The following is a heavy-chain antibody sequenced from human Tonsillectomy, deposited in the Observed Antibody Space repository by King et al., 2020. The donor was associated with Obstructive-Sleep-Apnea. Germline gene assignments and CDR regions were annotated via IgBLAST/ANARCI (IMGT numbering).Heavy chain of an antibody. CDR1: GGSISSYF. V-gene: IGHV4-4*07. Sequence: QLQESGPGLVKPSETLSLMCTVSGGSISSYFWTWIRPPAGKGLEWIGRIYTSGGTNYNPSLNSRVTMSVDMSKNPFSLKLSSVTAADTAVYYCAREGSGSRPFDYRGQGTLVTVSS. J-gene: IGHJ4*02. CDR3: AREGSGSRPFDY. CDR2: IYTSGGT. D-gene: IGHD3-10*01.